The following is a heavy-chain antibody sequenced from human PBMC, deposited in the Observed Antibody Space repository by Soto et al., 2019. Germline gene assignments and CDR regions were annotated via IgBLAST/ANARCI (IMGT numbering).Heavy chain of an antibody. Sequence: GGSLSLSCVASGFTFSSYNMKWVRQAPGKGLEWVAYISSSASTIYYADSVKGRFTISRDNAKNTLYLKMNSLRAEDTDVYYCARLRSISACWDRGYYYRMDVWGQGTKDTVSS. CDR2: ISSSASTI. D-gene: IGHD6-6*01. CDR1: GFTFSSYN. V-gene: IGHV3-48*04. CDR3: ARLRSISACWDRGYYYRMDV. J-gene: IGHJ6*02.